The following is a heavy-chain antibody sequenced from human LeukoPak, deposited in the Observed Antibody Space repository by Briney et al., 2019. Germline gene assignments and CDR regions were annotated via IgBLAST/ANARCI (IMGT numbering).Heavy chain of an antibody. Sequence: GASVRVSCKAAGYTFISYGISWVRQAPGQGFEWMGWINAYNGDTNYAPNLQGRVTMTTDTSSSTAYMEMRSLRSDDTAVYYCAREGYCTDTNCYVNVGSFDYWGQGTVVTVSS. D-gene: IGHD2-2*01. V-gene: IGHV1-18*01. J-gene: IGHJ4*02. CDR2: INAYNGDT. CDR3: AREGYCTDTNCYVNVGSFDY. CDR1: GYTFISYG.